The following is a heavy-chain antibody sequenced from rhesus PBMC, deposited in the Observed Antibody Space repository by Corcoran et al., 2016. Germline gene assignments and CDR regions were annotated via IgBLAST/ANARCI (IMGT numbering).Heavy chain of an antibody. Sequence: GLVKPSETLSLTCAVSGGSISSNYWSWIRQPPGKGLEWIGRMSGSGGSTDYNPSLKSRGTISTDTSKNQFSLRLSSVTAADTAVYYGAGGPQERLYSSSDRFDYWGPGVLVTVSS. V-gene: IGHV4-173*01. CDR3: AGGPQERLYSSSDRFDY. D-gene: IGHD6-43*01. CDR2: MSGSGGST. CDR1: GGSISSNY. J-gene: IGHJ5-1*01.